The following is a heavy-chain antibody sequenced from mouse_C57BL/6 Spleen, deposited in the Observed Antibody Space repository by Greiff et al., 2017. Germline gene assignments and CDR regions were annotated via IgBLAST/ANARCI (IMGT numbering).Heavy chain of an antibody. D-gene: IGHD2-4*01. CDR2: IHPNSGST. J-gene: IGHJ3*01. Sequence: QVQLQQPGAELVKPGASVKLSCKASGYTFTSYWMHWVKQRPGQGLEWIGMIHPNSGSTNYNEKFKSKATLTVDKSSSTAYMQLSSLTSEDSAVYYCAIEGDYDMAWFAYWGQGTLVTVSA. CDR1: GYTFTSYW. V-gene: IGHV1-64*01. CDR3: AIEGDYDMAWFAY.